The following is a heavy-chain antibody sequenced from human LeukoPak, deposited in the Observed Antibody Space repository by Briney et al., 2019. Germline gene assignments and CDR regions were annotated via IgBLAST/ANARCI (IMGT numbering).Heavy chain of an antibody. CDR2: IYYTGST. J-gene: IGHJ6*03. CDR1: GGSISSHY. CDR3: ARARAAAGNVARTLYYYYYMDV. V-gene: IGHV4-59*11. D-gene: IGHD6-13*01. Sequence: SETLSLTCTVSGGSISSHYWSWIRQPPGKRLEWIGYIYYTGSTSYNPSLKSRVTISIDTSKNQFSLKLSSVTAADTAVCYCARARAAAGNVARTLYYYYYMDVWGKGTTVTVSS.